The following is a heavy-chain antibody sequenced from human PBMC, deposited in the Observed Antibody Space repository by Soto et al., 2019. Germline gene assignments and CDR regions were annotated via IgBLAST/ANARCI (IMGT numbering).Heavy chain of an antibody. V-gene: IGHV4-59*08. CDR2: IYYSGST. CDR3: ARHGLYCSGGRCYNNFDY. Sequence: SETLSLTCTVSGGSISSYYWSWIRQPPGKGLEWIGYIYYSGSTNYNPSLKSRVTISVATSKNQFSLRLSSVTAADTAVYYCARHGLYCSGGRCYNNFDYWGQGTLVTVSS. J-gene: IGHJ4*02. D-gene: IGHD2-15*01. CDR1: GGSISSYY.